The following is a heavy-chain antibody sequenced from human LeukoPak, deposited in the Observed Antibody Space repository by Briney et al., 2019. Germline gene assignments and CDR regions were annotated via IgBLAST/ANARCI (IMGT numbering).Heavy chain of an antibody. CDR2: IDGGGSST. V-gene: IGHV3-74*01. CDR3: ARGPGSSGGAYVGDY. Sequence: GGSLRLSCGASGFTFSYHWMHWVRQVPGKGLVWASRIDGGGSSTSYADSVKGRFSISRDNAKSTLYLQMSSLRAEDTAVYYCARGPGSSGGAYVGDYWGPGTLVTVSS. CDR1: GFTFSYHW. J-gene: IGHJ4*01. D-gene: IGHD3-22*01.